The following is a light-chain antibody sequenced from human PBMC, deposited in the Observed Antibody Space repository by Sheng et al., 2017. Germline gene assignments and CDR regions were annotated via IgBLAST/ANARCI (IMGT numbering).Light chain of an antibody. CDR1: QSVGSS. CDR2: VAT. V-gene: IGKV3D-15*01. Sequence: EIVVTQSPATLSVSPGETATLSCRTSQSVGSSLAWYQLKPGQSPRLLLYVATTRATDIPARFSGFGAGTEFTLTIRSLQSEDFAVYFCQQYHDWPHTFGQGTNVEF. J-gene: IGKJ2*01. CDR3: QQYHDWPHT.